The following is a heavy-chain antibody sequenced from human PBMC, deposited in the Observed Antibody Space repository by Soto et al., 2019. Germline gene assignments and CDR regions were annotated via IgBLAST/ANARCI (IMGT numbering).Heavy chain of an antibody. V-gene: IGHV4-34*01. CDR2: INHSGST. J-gene: IGHJ4*02. CDR3: ARVLDVRGVDY. D-gene: IGHD3-10*01. Sequence: SETLSLTCAVYGGSFSGYYWSWIRQPPGKGLEWIGEINHSGSTNYNPSLKSRVTISVDTSKNQFSLKLSSVTAAETAVYYCARVLDVRGVDYWGQGTLVTVSS. CDR1: GGSFSGYY.